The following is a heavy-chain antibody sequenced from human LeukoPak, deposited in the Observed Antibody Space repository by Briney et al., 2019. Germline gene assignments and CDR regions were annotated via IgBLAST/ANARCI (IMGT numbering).Heavy chain of an antibody. CDR1: GASISSYC. D-gene: IGHD6-19*01. CDR2: IYTSGST. V-gene: IGHV4-4*07. J-gene: IGHJ4*02. CDR3: ARDPGSGWYFDY. Sequence: SETLSLTCTVSGASISSYCWSWIRQPAGKGLEWIGHIYTSGSTNYNPSLNSRVTMSVDTSKNHFSLKLSSVTAADTAVYYCARDPGSGWYFDYWGQGTLVTVSS.